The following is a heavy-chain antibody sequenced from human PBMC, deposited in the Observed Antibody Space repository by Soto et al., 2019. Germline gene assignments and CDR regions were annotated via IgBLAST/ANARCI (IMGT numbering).Heavy chain of an antibody. J-gene: IGHJ4*01. Sequence: WGSLRLSCAAFGFTFSSYGIHWVRQAPGKGLEWVAVIGYEGSNKYYADSVKGRFTISRDNSKNTLYLQMNSLRAEDTAVYYCARDPNHTIAACPPYFDYWGQGTLVTVSS. CDR3: ARDPNHTIAACPPYFDY. D-gene: IGHD6-6*01. CDR1: GFTFSSYG. V-gene: IGHV3-33*01. CDR2: IGYEGSNK.